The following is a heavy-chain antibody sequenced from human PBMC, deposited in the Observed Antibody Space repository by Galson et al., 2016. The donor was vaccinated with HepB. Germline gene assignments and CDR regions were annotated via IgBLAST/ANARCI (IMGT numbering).Heavy chain of an antibody. Sequence: SLRLSCAASGFTFSAYAMSWVRQAPGKGLEWVSGINPDGSSTKYADSVKGRFTISRDNAKNTLYLQLNSLRAEDTAVYYCARDPEDAVTLDYWGQGTLVTVSS. CDR1: GFTFSAYA. CDR2: INPDGSST. J-gene: IGHJ4*02. D-gene: IGHD4-11*01. V-gene: IGHV3-74*03. CDR3: ARDPEDAVTLDY.